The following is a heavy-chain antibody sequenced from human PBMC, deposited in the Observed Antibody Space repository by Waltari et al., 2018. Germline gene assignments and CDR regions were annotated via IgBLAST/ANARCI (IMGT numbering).Heavy chain of an antibody. D-gene: IGHD4-17*01. CDR2: IYHSGST. CDR3: ARQAQYGDFVWGFDY. CDR1: GYSISSGYY. Sequence: QVQLQESGPGLVKPSETLSLTCAVSGYSISSGYYWGWIRQPPGKWLEWIGSIYHSGSTYYNPSLKSRVTISVDTSKKQFSLKLSSVTAADTAVYYCARQAQYGDFVWGFDYWGQGTLVTVSS. V-gene: IGHV4-38-2*01. J-gene: IGHJ4*02.